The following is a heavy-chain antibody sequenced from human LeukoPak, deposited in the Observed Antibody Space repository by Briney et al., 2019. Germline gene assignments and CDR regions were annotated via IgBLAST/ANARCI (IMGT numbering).Heavy chain of an antibody. CDR2: IYYSGST. V-gene: IGHV4-61*08. D-gene: IGHD3-22*01. Sequence: SQTLSLTCAVSGGSISSGGYSWSWIRQPPGKGLEWIGYIYYSGSTNYNPSLKSRVTISVDTSKNQFSLKLTSVTAADTAVYYCAGSTFYYDSGGYYYVNAFDIWGQGTMVTVSS. J-gene: IGHJ3*02. CDR3: AGSTFYYDSGGYYYVNAFDI. CDR1: GGSISSGGYS.